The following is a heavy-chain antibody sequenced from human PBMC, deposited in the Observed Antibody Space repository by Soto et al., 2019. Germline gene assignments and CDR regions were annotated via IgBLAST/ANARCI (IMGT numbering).Heavy chain of an antibody. V-gene: IGHV1-18*01. J-gene: IGHJ4*02. CDR1: GYTFTSYG. CDR2: ISAYNGNT. CDR3: ARDLMVITFWGVIAHDFDY. D-gene: IGHD3-16*02. Sequence: QVQLVQSGAEVKKPGASVKVSCKASGYTFTSYGISWVRQAPGQGLEWMGWISAYNGNTNYAQKLQGRVTMTTDTSTSTAYMELRSLRSDDTAVYYCARDLMVITFWGVIAHDFDYWGQGTLVTVSS.